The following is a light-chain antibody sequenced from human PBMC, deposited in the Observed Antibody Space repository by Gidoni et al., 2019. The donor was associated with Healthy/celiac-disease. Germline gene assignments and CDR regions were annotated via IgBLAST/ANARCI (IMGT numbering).Light chain of an antibody. CDR1: QSVLYSPNNKNY. J-gene: IGKJ1*01. CDR3: QQYYSTPSWT. Sequence: DIVMTQSPDPLAVSLGERATINCKSRQSVLYSPNNKNYLAWYQQKPGQPPKLLIYWASTRESGVPDRFSGSGSGTDFTLTISSLQAEDVAVYYCQQYYSTPSWTFGQGTKVEIK. CDR2: WAS. V-gene: IGKV4-1*01.